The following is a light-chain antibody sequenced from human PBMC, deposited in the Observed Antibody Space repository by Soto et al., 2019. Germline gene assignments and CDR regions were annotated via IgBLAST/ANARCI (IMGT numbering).Light chain of an antibody. CDR2: DVS. CDR3: TSYTSTNTQL. Sequence: QSALTQPASVSGSPGQSITISCTGTSSDVGGYNFVSWYQQHPGEAPKLMIYDVSNRPSGVSNRFSGSKSGNTASLTISGLQAEDEADYYCTSYTSTNTQLFGGGTKVTV. V-gene: IGLV2-14*03. CDR1: SSDVGGYNF. J-gene: IGLJ2*01.